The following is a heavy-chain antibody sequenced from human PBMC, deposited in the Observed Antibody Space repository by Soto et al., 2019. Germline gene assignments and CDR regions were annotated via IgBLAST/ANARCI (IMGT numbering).Heavy chain of an antibody. V-gene: IGHV4-39*01. CDR3: ARPLTTVITSLGF. Sequence: SETRSLTCTVSGVSISSSSYYWGWIRQPPGKGLEWIGSIYYSGSTYYNPSLKSRVTISVDTSKNQFSLKLSSVTAADTAVYYCARPLTTVITSLGFWGRGTLVTVSS. J-gene: IGHJ4*02. CDR1: GVSISSSSYY. CDR2: IYYSGST. D-gene: IGHD4-17*01.